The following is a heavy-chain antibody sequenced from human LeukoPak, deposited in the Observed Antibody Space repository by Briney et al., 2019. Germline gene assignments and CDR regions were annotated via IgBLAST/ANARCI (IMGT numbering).Heavy chain of an antibody. V-gene: IGHV4-30-4*08. D-gene: IGHD1-26*01. CDR1: GGSISSGDYY. Sequence: SETLSLTCTVSGGSISSGDYYWSWIRQPPGKGLEWIGYIYYSGSTYYNPSLKSRVTISVDTSKNRFSLKLSSVTAADTAVYYCARRGYSGSYPGDAFDIWGQGTMVTVSS. J-gene: IGHJ3*02. CDR3: ARRGYSGSYPGDAFDI. CDR2: IYYSGST.